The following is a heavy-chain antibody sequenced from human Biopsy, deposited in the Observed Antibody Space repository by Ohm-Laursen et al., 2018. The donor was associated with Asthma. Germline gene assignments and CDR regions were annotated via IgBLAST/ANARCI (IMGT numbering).Heavy chain of an antibody. J-gene: IGHJ4*01. Sequence: GSLRLSCAASGFTFSSYYMHWVRQAPGKGLVWVSNIKSDGSSTSYADSVKGRFTISRDNAKNPLYLQMQSLRPEDTAFYYCAKSADYYDSTDYLDFWGRGTLVTVSS. CDR2: IKSDGSST. CDR1: GFTFSSYY. V-gene: IGHV3-74*01. CDR3: AKSADYYDSTDYLDF. D-gene: IGHD3-22*01.